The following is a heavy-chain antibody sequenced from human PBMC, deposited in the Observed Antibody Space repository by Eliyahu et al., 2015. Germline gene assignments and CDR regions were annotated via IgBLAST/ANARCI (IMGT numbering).Heavy chain of an antibody. CDR3: ARHAHNGGFEF. CDR1: GGSIIISGHY. V-gene: IGHV4-39*01. J-gene: IGHJ4*02. CDR2: VYYSGDT. D-gene: IGHD2-8*01. Sequence: QVQLQESGPGLVKPSETLSLTCTVXGGSIIISGHYWAWVRQAPGKGLEWIGSVYYSGDTYHNSPLKSRLTISRDTSKSQFFLNLNSVSASDTALYFCARHAHNGGFEFWGRGALVTVSS.